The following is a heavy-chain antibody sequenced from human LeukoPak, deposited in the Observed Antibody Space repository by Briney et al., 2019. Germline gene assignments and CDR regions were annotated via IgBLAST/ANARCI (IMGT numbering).Heavy chain of an antibody. CDR3: AKADSSGYYPLFGYFQH. CDR1: GFTFSSYA. D-gene: IGHD3-22*01. J-gene: IGHJ1*01. V-gene: IGHV3-23*01. CDR2: ISGSGGST. Sequence: GGSLRLSCAVSGFTFSSYAMSWVRQAPGKGLEWVSAISGSGGSTYYADSVKGRFTISRDNSKNTLYLQMNSLRAEDTAVYYCAKADSSGYYPLFGYFQHWGQGTLVTVSS.